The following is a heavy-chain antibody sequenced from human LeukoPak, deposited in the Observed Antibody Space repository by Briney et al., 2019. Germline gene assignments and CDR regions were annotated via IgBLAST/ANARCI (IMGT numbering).Heavy chain of an antibody. Sequence: SETLSLTCTVSGGSISSSGYYWGWIRQPPGKGLEWIGSMYYSGSTYYNPSLKSRVTISVDTSKNHFSLKLSSVTAADTAVYYCASAAPTVTTGGNWFDPWGQGTLVTVSS. CDR3: ASAAPTVTTGGNWFDP. V-gene: IGHV4-39*02. J-gene: IGHJ5*02. CDR2: MYYSGST. D-gene: IGHD4-17*01. CDR1: GGSISSSGYY.